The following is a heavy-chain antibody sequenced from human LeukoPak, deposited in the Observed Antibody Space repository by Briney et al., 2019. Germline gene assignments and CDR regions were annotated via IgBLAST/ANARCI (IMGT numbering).Heavy chain of an antibody. J-gene: IGHJ4*02. V-gene: IGHV1-46*01. CDR2: INPSGGST. Sequence: ASVKGSCKASGYTFTSYGISWVRQAPRQGLEWMGIINPSGGSTSYAQKFQGRVTMTRDTSTSTVYMELSSLRSEDTAVYYCARDFNLGGSSSCDYWGQGTLVTVSS. D-gene: IGHD6-13*01. CDR3: ARDFNLGGSSSCDY. CDR1: GYTFTSYG.